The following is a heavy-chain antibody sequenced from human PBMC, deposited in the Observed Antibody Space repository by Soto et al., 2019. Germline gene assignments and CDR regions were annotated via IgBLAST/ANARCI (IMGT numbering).Heavy chain of an antibody. Sequence: GASVKVSCKASGYTFTSYGISWVRQAPGQGLEWMGWMNTNSGNTGYAQKFQGRVTMTRNTSISTAYMELSSLRSEDTAVYYCARVEAGQWLVLSAFDIWGQGTMVTVSS. D-gene: IGHD6-19*01. CDR1: GYTFTSYG. V-gene: IGHV1-8*02. CDR2: MNTNSGNT. CDR3: ARVEAGQWLVLSAFDI. J-gene: IGHJ3*02.